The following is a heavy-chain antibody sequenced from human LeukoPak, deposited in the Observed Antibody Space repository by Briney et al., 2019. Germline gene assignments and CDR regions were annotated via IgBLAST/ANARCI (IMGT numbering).Heavy chain of an antibody. CDR3: ARDERAGSGWYSVY. V-gene: IGHV3-48*02. D-gene: IGHD6-19*01. CDR1: GFTFSSYS. Sequence: PGGSLRLSCAASGFTFSSYSMNWVRQAPGKGLEWVSYISYSSSTIYYADSVKGRFTISRDNAKNSLYLQMNSLRDEDTAVYYCARDERAGSGWYSVYWGQGTLVTVSS. CDR2: ISYSSSTI. J-gene: IGHJ4*02.